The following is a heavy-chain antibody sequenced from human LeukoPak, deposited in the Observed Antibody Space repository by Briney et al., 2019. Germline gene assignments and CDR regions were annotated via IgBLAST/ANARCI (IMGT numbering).Heavy chain of an antibody. Sequence: ASVKASCTLSGYSLIKYHLIWVPEAAGQGLGWMGWMSPKRGDTGYAQQFQGRVNMTRNTAITTAYMELSSLTSEDTAVYYCARFRVEAGTDYYYMDAWGKGTTVTVSS. D-gene: IGHD6-13*01. V-gene: IGHV1-8*01. J-gene: IGHJ6*03. CDR1: GYSLIKYH. CDR3: ARFRVEAGTDYYYMDA. CDR2: MSPKRGDT.